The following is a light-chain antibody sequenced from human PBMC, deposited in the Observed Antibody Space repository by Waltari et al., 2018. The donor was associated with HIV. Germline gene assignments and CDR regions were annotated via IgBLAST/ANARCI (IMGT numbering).Light chain of an antibody. CDR1: NNDIGSYNC. CDR3: SSYAGRNNMV. Sequence: QSALSQPPSASGSPGQSITISCTGSNNDIGSYNCVSWYQQYPGKPPKLIIYGVSKRPSGVPDRFSGSKSGDTASLTVSGLQTDDEADYYCSSYAGRNNMVFGGGTKLTVL. CDR2: GVS. V-gene: IGLV2-8*01. J-gene: IGLJ3*02.